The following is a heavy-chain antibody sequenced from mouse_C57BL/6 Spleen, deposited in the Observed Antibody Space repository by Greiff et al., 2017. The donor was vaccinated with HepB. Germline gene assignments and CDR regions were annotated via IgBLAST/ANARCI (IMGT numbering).Heavy chain of an antibody. CDR1: GFSLTSYG. J-gene: IGHJ1*03. Sequence: QVQLQQSGPGLVQPSQRLSITCTVSGFSLTSYGVHWVRQSPGKGLEWLGVIWRGGSTDYNAAFMSRLSITKDNSKSQVFFKMNSLQADDTAIYYCAKNSDYYGSSPWYFDVWGTGTTVTVSS. V-gene: IGHV2-5*01. D-gene: IGHD1-1*01. CDR3: AKNSDYYGSSPWYFDV. CDR2: IWRGGST.